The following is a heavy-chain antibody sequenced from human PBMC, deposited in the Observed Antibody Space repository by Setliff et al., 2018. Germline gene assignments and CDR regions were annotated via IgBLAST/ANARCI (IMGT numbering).Heavy chain of an antibody. J-gene: IGHJ4*02. CDR1: GYTFTSYG. CDR2: VNPDNGDT. CDR3: AREVLSTVVAWDY. V-gene: IGHV1-18*01. Sequence: ASVKVSCKASGYTFTSYGISWVRQAPGQGLEWMGWVNPDNGDTKNAQKFQGRVALTTDTSTATVFMELRSLTSDDTAVYYCAREVLSTVVAWDYWGQGTLVTVSS. D-gene: IGHD4-17*01.